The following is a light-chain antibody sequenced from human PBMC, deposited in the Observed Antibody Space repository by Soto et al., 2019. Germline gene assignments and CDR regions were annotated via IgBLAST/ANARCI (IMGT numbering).Light chain of an antibody. V-gene: IGKV3-20*01. CDR1: QSVSSN. Sequence: ENVLTQSPATLPLSPRERATLSSRASQSVSSNLAWYQKNPGQAPRLIIYGASSRATGIPDRFSGSGSGTDFTLTISRLEPEDLAVYYGQQYGSSPKWTGGQGTQVEIK. CDR2: GAS. CDR3: QQYGSSPKWT. J-gene: IGKJ1*01.